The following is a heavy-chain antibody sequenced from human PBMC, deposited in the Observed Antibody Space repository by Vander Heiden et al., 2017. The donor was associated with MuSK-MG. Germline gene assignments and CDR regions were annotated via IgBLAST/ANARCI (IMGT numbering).Heavy chain of an antibody. CDR3: ARAPRQFYDFWSGYYTGPWFDP. CDR2: INHSGST. Sequence: QVQLQQWGAGLLKPSETLSLTCAVYGVSFSGYYCSWHRPPPGKGLEWIGEINHSGSTNYNPSLKSRVTISVDTSKNQFSLKLSSVTAADTAVYYCARAPRQFYDFWSGYYTGPWFDPWGQGTLVTVSS. V-gene: IGHV4-34*01. CDR1: GVSFSGYY. J-gene: IGHJ5*02. D-gene: IGHD3-3*01.